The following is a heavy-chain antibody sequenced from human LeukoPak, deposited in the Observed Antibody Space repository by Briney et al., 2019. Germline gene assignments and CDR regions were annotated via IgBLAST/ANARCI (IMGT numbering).Heavy chain of an antibody. CDR3: AKEPRVATIEIFDY. V-gene: IGHV3-23*01. CDR2: ISGGGGVT. CDR1: GFTFSSDA. D-gene: IGHD5-12*01. J-gene: IGHJ4*02. Sequence: HPGVSLRLSSAASGFTFSSDAMSWVRQAPGKGREWASSISGGGGVTYYADSVKGRFTISRDNSKNTVYLQMNSLRAEDTALYYCAKEPRVATIEIFDYWGQGTLVTVSS.